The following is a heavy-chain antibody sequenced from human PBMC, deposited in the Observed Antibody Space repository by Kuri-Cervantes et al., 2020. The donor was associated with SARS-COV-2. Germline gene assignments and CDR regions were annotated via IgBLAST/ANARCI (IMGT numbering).Heavy chain of an antibody. D-gene: IGHD3-10*01. CDR2: ISSSGSTI. J-gene: IGHJ3*02. CDR1: GFTFSDYY. V-gene: IGHV3-11*01. Sequence: GGSLRLSCAASGFTFSDYYMSWIRQAPGKGLEWVSYISSSGSTIYYADSVKGRFTISRDNAKNSLYLQMNSLRAEDTAVYYCARDSITMVQGVTSDAFDIWGQRTMVTVSS. CDR3: ARDSITMVQGVTSDAFDI.